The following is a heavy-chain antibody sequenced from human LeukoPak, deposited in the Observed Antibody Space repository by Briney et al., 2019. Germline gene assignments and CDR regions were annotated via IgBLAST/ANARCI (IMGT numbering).Heavy chain of an antibody. CDR2: ISGSGGST. J-gene: IGHJ4*02. Sequence: GGSLRLSCAASGFTFSGYAMSWVRQAPGKGLEGVSAISGSGGSTYYADSVKGRFTISRDNSKNTLYLQMNSLRAEDTAVYYCAKGVGSIAAAGTIDYWGQGTLVTVSS. CDR1: GFTFSGYA. D-gene: IGHD6-13*01. V-gene: IGHV3-23*01. CDR3: AKGVGSIAAAGTIDY.